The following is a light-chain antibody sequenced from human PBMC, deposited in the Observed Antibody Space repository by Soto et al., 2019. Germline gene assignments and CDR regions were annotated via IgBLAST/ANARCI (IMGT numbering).Light chain of an antibody. CDR1: QAVSIM. CDR2: LTS. V-gene: IGKV1-5*01. Sequence: DIVLTQSPSTLSASLGDRVTLTCRASQAVSIMLAWYQHKPGKAPKLLIYLTSNMEGGVPARFRGSRSDTEFTLTVSDLEPEDFATYYCHQGQGWPRTFGQGTKVDIK. J-gene: IGKJ1*01. CDR3: HQGQGWPRT.